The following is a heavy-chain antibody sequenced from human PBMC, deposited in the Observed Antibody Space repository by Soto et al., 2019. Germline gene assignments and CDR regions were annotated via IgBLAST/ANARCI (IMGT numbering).Heavy chain of an antibody. V-gene: IGHV3-30*18. Sequence: QVQLVESGGGVVQPGRSLRLSCAASGFTFSSYGMHWVRQAPGKGLEWVAVISYDGSNKYYADSVKGRFTISRDNSKNTLYLQMNNLRAEDTAVYYCAKGDYYDSSGYYWGGFDYWGQGTLVTVSS. J-gene: IGHJ4*02. CDR3: AKGDYYDSSGYYWGGFDY. CDR1: GFTFSSYG. D-gene: IGHD3-22*01. CDR2: ISYDGSNK.